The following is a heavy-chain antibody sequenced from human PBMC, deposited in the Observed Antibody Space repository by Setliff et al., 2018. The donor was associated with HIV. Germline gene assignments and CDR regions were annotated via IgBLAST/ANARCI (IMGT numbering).Heavy chain of an antibody. CDR2: ILYGGNT. J-gene: IGHJ3*02. CDR1: GGSVSSRGYY. Sequence: PSETLSLTCTVSGGSVSSRGYYWGWIRQPPGKGPEWLANILYGGNTYYNPSLKSRVTISVDTSKNHFSLKLNSVTAADTAVYFCARPTTGVGGGAAFDIWGQGTMVTVSS. CDR3: ARPTTGVGGGAAFDI. V-gene: IGHV4-39*02. D-gene: IGHD2-8*01.